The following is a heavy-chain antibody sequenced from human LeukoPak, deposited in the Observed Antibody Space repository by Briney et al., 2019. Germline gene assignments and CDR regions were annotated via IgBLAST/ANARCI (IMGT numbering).Heavy chain of an antibody. V-gene: IGHV3-53*01. CDR1: GFTVSSSY. Sequence: GGSLRLSCAASGFTVSSSYMNWVRQAPGKGLEWVSTLYSGGNTYYADSVKGRFTISRDNSKNTLYLQMNSLRVEDTAVYFCARDSGDGDYTPDMDVWGKGTTVTVSS. CDR2: LYSGGNT. D-gene: IGHD2-21*02. CDR3: ARDSGDGDYTPDMDV. J-gene: IGHJ6*03.